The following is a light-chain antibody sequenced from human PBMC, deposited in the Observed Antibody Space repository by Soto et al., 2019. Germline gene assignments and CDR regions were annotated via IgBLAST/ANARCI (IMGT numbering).Light chain of an antibody. Sequence: EIVLTQSPATLSLSPGERATLSCRASQSISSYLAWYQQKPDQAPRLLIYDASNRATGIPARFSGSGSGTDFTLTISSLQPEDFATYYCQQSYSTPYTFGQGTKLEIK. CDR3: QQSYSTPYT. J-gene: IGKJ2*01. V-gene: IGKV3-11*01. CDR1: QSISSY. CDR2: DAS.